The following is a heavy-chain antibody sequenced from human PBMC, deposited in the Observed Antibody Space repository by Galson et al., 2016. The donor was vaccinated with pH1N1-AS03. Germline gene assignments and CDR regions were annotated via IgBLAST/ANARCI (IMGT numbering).Heavy chain of an antibody. D-gene: IGHD3-3*01. J-gene: IGHJ6*02. Sequence: SLRLSCAATGFTVSSGYHMSWVRQAPGKGLEWVSVIHPGGDTYNADSVKGRLTISRDNFENMVYLQMNSLRPEDTAVYYCAGDEGFANGINVWGQGTTVTVSS. CDR3: AGDEGFANGINV. CDR2: IHPGGDT. V-gene: IGHV3-53*05. CDR1: GFTVSSGY.